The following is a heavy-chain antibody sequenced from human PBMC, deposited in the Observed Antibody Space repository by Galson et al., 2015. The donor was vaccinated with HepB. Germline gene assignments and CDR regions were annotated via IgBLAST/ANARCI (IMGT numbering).Heavy chain of an antibody. J-gene: IGHJ4*02. CDR3: ARGESSGYYSY. CDR1: GYIFTNYA. D-gene: IGHD3-22*01. Sequence: SVKVSCKASGYIFTNYAINWVRQAPGQGLEWMGYIDTSTQNPTYTQGFTGRFIFSLDSSVSTAYLQISSLKAEDTAVYYCARGESSGYYSYWGQGTLVTISS. V-gene: IGHV7-4-1*02. CDR2: IDTSTQNP.